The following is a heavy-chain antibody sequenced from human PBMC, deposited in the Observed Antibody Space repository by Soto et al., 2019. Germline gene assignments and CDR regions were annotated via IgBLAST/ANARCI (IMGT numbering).Heavy chain of an antibody. V-gene: IGHV3-21*04. CDR3: AKDTYLDYSDSSGYYPWYYYGLDV. D-gene: IGHD3-22*01. CDR2: ISPTGSLM. Sequence: EVQLIESGGGLVKPGGSLRLSCAASGFMFSSYSMNWVRQAPGKGLEWVSSISPTGSLMFYADSVKGRFAISRDNSKNTLYLQMNSLRAEDTAVYYCAKDTYLDYSDSSGYYPWYYYGLDVWGQGTTVTVSS. CDR1: GFMFSSYS. J-gene: IGHJ6*02.